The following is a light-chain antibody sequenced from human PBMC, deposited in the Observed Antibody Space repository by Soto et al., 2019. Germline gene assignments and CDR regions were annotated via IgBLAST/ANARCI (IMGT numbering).Light chain of an antibody. CDR1: SSDVGGYNY. J-gene: IGLJ1*01. CDR2: DVS. Sequence: QSVLTQPRSVSGSPGQSVTISCTGTSSDVGGYNYVSWYQQHPGKAPKLMIYDVSKGPSGVPDRFSGSKSGNTASLTISGLQAKDEADYYCCSYAGSYTYVFGTGTKVTVL. CDR3: CSYAGSYTYV. V-gene: IGLV2-11*01.